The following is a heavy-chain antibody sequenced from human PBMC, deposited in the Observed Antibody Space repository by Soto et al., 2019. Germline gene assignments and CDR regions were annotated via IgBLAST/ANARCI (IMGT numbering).Heavy chain of an antibody. Sequence: GGSLRPSCVPSGLSFSVSTMTWVRQAPGKGLEWVSSISSTTNYICYGDSMKGRFTISRDNAKNSLYLEMNSLRAEDTAVYYCARESEDLTSNFDYWGQGTLVTVSS. J-gene: IGHJ4*02. V-gene: IGHV3-21*06. CDR3: ARESEDLTSNFDY. CDR1: GLSFSVST. CDR2: ISSTTNYI.